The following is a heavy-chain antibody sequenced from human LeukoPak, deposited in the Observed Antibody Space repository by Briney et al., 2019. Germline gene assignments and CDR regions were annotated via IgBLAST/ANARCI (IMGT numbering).Heavy chain of an antibody. CDR2: ISGSGGST. V-gene: IGHV3-23*01. CDR3: AKVLRFDWLLPDY. Sequence: PGGSLRLSCAASGFTFSNYAMTWVRQAPGKGLECVSAISGSGGSTYYADSVKGRFTISRDNSKNTLSLQMDSLRAEDTAVYHCAKVLRFDWLLPDYRGQGTLVTVSS. D-gene: IGHD3-9*01. CDR1: GFTFSNYA. J-gene: IGHJ4*02.